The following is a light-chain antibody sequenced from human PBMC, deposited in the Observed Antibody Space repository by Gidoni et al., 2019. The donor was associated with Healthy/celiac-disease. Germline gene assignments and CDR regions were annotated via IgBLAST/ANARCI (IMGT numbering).Light chain of an antibody. CDR3: QQRSNWPPSIT. CDR1: QSVSSY. CDR2: DAS. Sequence: EIVLTQSPATLSLSPWERATLSCRASQSVSSYLAWYQQKPGQAPRLLIYDASNRATGIPARFRGSGSGTDFTLTISSLEPEDFAVYYRQQRSNWPPSITFGQGTRLEIK. J-gene: IGKJ5*01. V-gene: IGKV3-11*01.